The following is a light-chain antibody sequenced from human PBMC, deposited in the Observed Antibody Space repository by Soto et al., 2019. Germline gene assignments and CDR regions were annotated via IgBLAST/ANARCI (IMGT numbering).Light chain of an antibody. J-gene: IGKJ1*01. CDR1: QSVSSY. CDR2: GAS. Sequence: VWRLSAATPAVYPGERAPLSCRASQSVSSYLAWYQQKPGQAPRLLIYGASSRATGIPDRFSGSGSGTAFTLTISRLEPEDFAVYYCQQYGSSQGWTFGQGTKVDIK. CDR3: QQYGSSQGWT. V-gene: IGKV3-20*01.